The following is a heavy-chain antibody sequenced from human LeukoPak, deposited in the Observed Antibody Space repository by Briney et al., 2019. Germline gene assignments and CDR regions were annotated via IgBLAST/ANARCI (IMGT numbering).Heavy chain of an antibody. J-gene: IGHJ4*02. CDR1: GFTVSSSY. V-gene: IGHV3-53*01. CDR2: IHSGGNT. D-gene: IGHD2-15*01. Sequence: GGSLRLSCAASGFTVSSSYMSWVRQAPGKGLEWVSVIHSGGNTYYADSVKGRFTISRDNSKNTLYLQMNSLRAEDTAVYYCTRDLNSGGSCWGQGALVTVSS. CDR3: TRDLNSGGSC.